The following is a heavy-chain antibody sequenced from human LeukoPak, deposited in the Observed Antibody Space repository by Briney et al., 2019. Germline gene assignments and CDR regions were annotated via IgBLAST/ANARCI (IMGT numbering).Heavy chain of an antibody. D-gene: IGHD3-22*01. V-gene: IGHV3-11*01. CDR2: ISSSGSTI. CDR1: GFTFSDYY. CDR3: AKDWVGAFYDSSGYLDY. Sequence: PGGSLRLSCAASGFTFSDYYMSWIRQAPGKGLEWVSYISSSGSTIYYADSVKGRFTISRDNSKNTLYLQMNSLRAEDTAVYYCAKDWVGAFYDSSGYLDYWGQGTLVTVSS. J-gene: IGHJ4*02.